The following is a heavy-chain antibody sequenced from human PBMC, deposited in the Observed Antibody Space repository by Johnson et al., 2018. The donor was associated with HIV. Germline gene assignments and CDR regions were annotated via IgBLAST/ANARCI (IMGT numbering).Heavy chain of an antibody. CDR2: IRSKANSYAT. D-gene: IGHD3-10*01. V-gene: IGHV3-73*01. Sequence: VQLVESGGGLVKPGGSLRLSCAASGFTFSDYYMSWIRQAPGKGLEWVGRIRSKANSYATAYAASVKGRFTISRDDSKNTAYLQMNSLKTEDTAVYYCTTDRGGSSDAFDIWGQGTMVTVSS. CDR1: GFTFSDYY. J-gene: IGHJ3*02. CDR3: TTDRGGSSDAFDI.